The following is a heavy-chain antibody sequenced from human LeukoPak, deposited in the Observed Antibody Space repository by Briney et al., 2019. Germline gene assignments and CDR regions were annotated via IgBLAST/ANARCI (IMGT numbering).Heavy chain of an antibody. Sequence: GGSLRLSCAASGFTFSSYGMHWVRQAPGKGLEWVAVIWYDGSNKYYADSVKGRFTISRDNSKNTLYLQMNSLRAEDTAVYYCARDLGEWNDWGADWFDPWGQGTLVTVSS. J-gene: IGHJ5*02. V-gene: IGHV3-33*01. CDR1: GFTFSSYG. CDR3: ARDLGEWNDWGADWFDP. CDR2: IWYDGSNK. D-gene: IGHD1-1*01.